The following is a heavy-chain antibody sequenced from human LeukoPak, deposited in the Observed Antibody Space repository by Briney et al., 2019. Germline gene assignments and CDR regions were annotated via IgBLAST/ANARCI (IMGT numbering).Heavy chain of an antibody. CDR1: GFTFGSYA. CDR3: ARFDSSGYAIDY. V-gene: IGHV3-48*03. J-gene: IGHJ4*02. CDR2: ISTGGSRT. Sequence: GGSLRLSCAASGFTFGSYAMNWVRQAPGKGLEWASYISTGGSRTYYADSVRGRFTISRDNAKNSLYLQMNSLRAEDTAVYYCARFDSSGYAIDYWGQGTLVTVSS. D-gene: IGHD3-22*01.